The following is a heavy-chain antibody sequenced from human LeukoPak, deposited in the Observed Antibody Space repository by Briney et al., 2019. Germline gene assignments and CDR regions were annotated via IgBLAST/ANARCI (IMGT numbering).Heavy chain of an antibody. V-gene: IGHV3-7*01. J-gene: IGHJ4*02. Sequence: GGSLRLSCAASGFTFSSFAMNWVRQAPGKGLEWVANINQDGSEKNYVDSVKGRFTISRDNAKNSLFLQMNSLRAEDTAIYYCASGAGWESGYWGQGTLVTVSS. D-gene: IGHD1-26*01. CDR2: INQDGSEK. CDR1: GFTFSSFA. CDR3: ASGAGWESGY.